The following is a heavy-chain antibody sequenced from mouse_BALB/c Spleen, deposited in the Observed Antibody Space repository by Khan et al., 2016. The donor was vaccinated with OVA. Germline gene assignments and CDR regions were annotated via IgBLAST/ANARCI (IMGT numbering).Heavy chain of an antibody. V-gene: IGHV1-4*01. J-gene: IGHJ3*01. Sequence: QVQLKESGAELARPGASVKMSCKASSYTFTSYTIHWVKQRPGQGLEWIGYINPSNIYTNYNQKFRDKATLSADKSSRTAYIQLSSLTSEDSAGYYCSRVGPYHGNYGAWCAYWGQGTLVTVSA. CDR2: INPSNIYT. CDR3: SRVGPYHGNYGAWCAY. D-gene: IGHD2-10*01. CDR1: SYTFTSYT.